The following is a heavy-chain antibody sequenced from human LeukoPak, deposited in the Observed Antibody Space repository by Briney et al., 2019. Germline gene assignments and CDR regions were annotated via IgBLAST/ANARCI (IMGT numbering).Heavy chain of an antibody. D-gene: IGHD3-10*01. CDR2: INAGNGNT. CDR3: ASRGSFGYYYGMDV. V-gene: IGHV1-3*01. J-gene: IGHJ6*02. Sequence: ASVKVSCKASGYTFTSYAMHWVRQAPGQRLEWMGWINAGNGNTKYSQKSQGRVTITRDTSASTAYMELSSLRSEDTAVYYCASRGSFGYYYGMDVWGQGTTVTVSS. CDR1: GYTFTSYA.